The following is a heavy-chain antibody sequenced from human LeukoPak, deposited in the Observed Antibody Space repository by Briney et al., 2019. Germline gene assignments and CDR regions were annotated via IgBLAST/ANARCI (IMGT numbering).Heavy chain of an antibody. Sequence: PGGSLRLSCAASGFTFSSYAMSWVRQAPGKGLEWVSAISGSGGSTYYADSVKGRFTISRDNSKNTRYLQMNSLRAEDTAVYYCAKDRDSSSWYSLDYFDYWGQGTLVTVSP. D-gene: IGHD6-13*01. CDR1: GFTFSSYA. CDR3: AKDRDSSSWYSLDYFDY. V-gene: IGHV3-23*01. J-gene: IGHJ4*02. CDR2: ISGSGGST.